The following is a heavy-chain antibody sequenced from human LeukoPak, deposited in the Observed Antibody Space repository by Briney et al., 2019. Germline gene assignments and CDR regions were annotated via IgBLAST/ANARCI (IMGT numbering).Heavy chain of an antibody. CDR3: ARADVNYGDYVWLRSPFDY. Sequence: PSQTLSLTCTVSGVSISSGDYYWSWIRQPPGKGLEWIGYIYYSGITYYNPSLKSRVTISIDASKNQFSLKLSSVTAADTAVYYCARADVNYGDYVWLRSPFDYWGQGTLVTVSS. D-gene: IGHD4-17*01. CDR2: IYYSGIT. J-gene: IGHJ4*02. CDR1: GVSISSGDYY. V-gene: IGHV4-30-4*01.